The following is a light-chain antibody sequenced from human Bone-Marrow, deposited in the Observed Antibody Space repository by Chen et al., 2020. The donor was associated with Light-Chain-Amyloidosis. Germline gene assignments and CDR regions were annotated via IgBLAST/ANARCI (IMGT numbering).Light chain of an antibody. CDR2: DDS. V-gene: IGLV3-21*02. CDR3: QGWDRSSDRPV. CDR1: NIGSTS. Sequence: SYVLTQPSSVSVAPGQTATIARGGNNIGSTSVHGYQQTPGQAPPLVVYDDSDRPSGIPERLSVSNSGNTATLAISRVGAGDEADYYCQGWDRSSDRPVFGGGTKLTVL. J-gene: IGLJ3*02.